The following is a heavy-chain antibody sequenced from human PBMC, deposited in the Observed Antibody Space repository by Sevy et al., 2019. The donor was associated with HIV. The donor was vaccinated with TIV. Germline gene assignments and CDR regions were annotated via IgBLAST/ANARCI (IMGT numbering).Heavy chain of an antibody. CDR2: IKQDGSEK. CDR1: GFTFSSYW. V-gene: IGHV3-7*01. Sequence: GGSLILSCAASGFTFSSYWMSWVRQAPGKGLEWVANIKQDGSEKYYVDSVKGRFTISRDNAKNSLYLQMNSLRAEDTAVYYCAREGKYSSGWYWGYYGMDVWGQGTTVTVSS. CDR3: AREGKYSSGWYWGYYGMDV. J-gene: IGHJ6*02. D-gene: IGHD6-19*01.